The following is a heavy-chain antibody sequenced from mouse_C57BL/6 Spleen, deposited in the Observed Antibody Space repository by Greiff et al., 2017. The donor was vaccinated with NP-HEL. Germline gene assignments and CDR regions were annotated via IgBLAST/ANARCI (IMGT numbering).Heavy chain of an antibody. CDR3: ATYYYGSSPFAY. D-gene: IGHD1-1*01. Sequence: EVQLQQSGAELVKPGASVKLSCTASGFNIKDYYMHWAKQRTEQGLEWIGRIDPEDDETKYAPKFQGKATITADTSSNTAYLQLSNLTSEDTAVYYCATYYYGSSPFAYWGQGTLVTVSA. J-gene: IGHJ3*01. V-gene: IGHV14-2*01. CDR1: GFNIKDYY. CDR2: IDPEDDET.